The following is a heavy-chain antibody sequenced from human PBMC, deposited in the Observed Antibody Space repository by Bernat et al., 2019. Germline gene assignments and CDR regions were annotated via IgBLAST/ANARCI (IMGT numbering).Heavy chain of an antibody. Sequence: QVQLVESGGGVVQPGGSLRLSCAASGFTFRNYGMHWVRQTPTKGLEWVAFTRYDGDNKYYLDSVKGRFTISRDNSKNTLYLQMNSLRTEDTDVYYCAKDGSRGIQLGEFGTLGMDVWGQGTTVTVSS. CDR3: AKDGSRGIQLGEFGTLGMDV. CDR1: GFTFRNYG. V-gene: IGHV3-30*02. J-gene: IGHJ6*02. CDR2: TRYDGDNK. D-gene: IGHD3-16*01.